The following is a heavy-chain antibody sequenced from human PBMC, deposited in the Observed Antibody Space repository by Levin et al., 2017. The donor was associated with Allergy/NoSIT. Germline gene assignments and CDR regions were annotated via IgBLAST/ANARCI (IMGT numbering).Heavy chain of an antibody. CDR2: ISSDGTNK. CDR3: ARETSGFPDY. V-gene: IGHV3-30-3*01. D-gene: IGHD5-12*01. Sequence: GESLKISCAASGFTFSNYTMHWVRQAPGKGLEWVTVISSDGTNKYYADSVKARFTISRDNSKNTLYLQMSSLRAEDTAVYYCARETSGFPDYWGQGTLVTVSS. J-gene: IGHJ4*02. CDR1: GFTFSNYT.